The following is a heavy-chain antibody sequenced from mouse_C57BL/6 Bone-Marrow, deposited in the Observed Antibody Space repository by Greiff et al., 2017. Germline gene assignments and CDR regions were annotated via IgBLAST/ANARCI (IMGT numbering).Heavy chain of an antibody. V-gene: IGHV1-61*01. Sequence: QVQLQQPGAELVRPGSSVKLSCKASGYTFTSYWMDWVKQRPGQGLEWIGNIYPSDSETHYNQKFKDKATLTVDKSPSTAYMQLSSLTSEDSAVYYCAIITTVVAQYYAMDYWGQGTSVTVSS. J-gene: IGHJ4*01. D-gene: IGHD1-1*01. CDR3: AIITTVVAQYYAMDY. CDR1: GYTFTSYW. CDR2: IYPSDSET.